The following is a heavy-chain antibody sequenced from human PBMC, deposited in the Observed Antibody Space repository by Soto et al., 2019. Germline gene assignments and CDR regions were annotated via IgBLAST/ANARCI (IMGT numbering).Heavy chain of an antibody. CDR1: GDSVSSNSAA. J-gene: IGHJ6*02. CDR2: TYYRSKWYN. CDR3: ARGDRIAARDYYYYGMDV. Sequence: PWQTLSLTCPISGDSVSSNSAAWNWIRQSPSRGLERLGRTYYRSKWYNDYAVSVKSRITINPDTSKNQFSLQLNSVTPEDTAVYYCARGDRIAARDYYYYGMDVWGQGTTVTVSS. D-gene: IGHD6-6*01. V-gene: IGHV6-1*01.